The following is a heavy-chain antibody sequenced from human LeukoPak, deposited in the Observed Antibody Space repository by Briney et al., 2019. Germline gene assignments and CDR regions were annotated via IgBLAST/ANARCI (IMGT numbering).Heavy chain of an antibody. CDR1: GFTFSSYG. V-gene: IGHV3-30*02. CDR3: AKERDTAMVTIDY. Sequence: GGSLRLSCAASGFTFSSYGMHWVRQAPGKGLEWVAFIRYDGSNKYYADSVKGRFTISRDKSKNTLYLQMNSLRAEDTAVYYCAKERDTAMVTIDYWGQGTLVTVSS. CDR2: IRYDGSNK. J-gene: IGHJ4*02. D-gene: IGHD5-18*01.